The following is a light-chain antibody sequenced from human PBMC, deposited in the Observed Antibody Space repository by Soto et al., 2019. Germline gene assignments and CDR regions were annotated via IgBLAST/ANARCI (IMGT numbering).Light chain of an antibody. Sequence: IFLTQSPATLSLSPGERATLSCRASQSVSSYLAWYQQKPGQAPRLLIYDASNRATGIPARFSGSGSGTDFTLTVSSLESEDFAVYSCQQRSNWLTFGGGTKVDIK. CDR1: QSVSSY. V-gene: IGKV3-11*01. CDR3: QQRSNWLT. J-gene: IGKJ4*01. CDR2: DAS.